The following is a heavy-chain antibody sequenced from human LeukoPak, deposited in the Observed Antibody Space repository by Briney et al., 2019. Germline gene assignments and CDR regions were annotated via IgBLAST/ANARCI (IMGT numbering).Heavy chain of an antibody. V-gene: IGHV1-46*01. CDR3: ARDVHTMIALAGDAFDI. Sequence: GASVKVSCKASGYTFTSYYMHWVRQAPGQGLEWMGIINPSGGSTSYAQKFQGRVTMTRDTSTSTAYMELRGLRSDDTAVYYCARDVHTMIALAGDAFDIWGQGTMVTVSS. CDR2: INPSGGST. D-gene: IGHD3-22*01. CDR1: GYTFTSYY. J-gene: IGHJ3*02.